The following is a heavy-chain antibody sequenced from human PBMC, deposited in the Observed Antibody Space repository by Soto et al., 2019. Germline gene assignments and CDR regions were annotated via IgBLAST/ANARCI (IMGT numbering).Heavy chain of an antibody. CDR2: YHSGGST. D-gene: IGHD1-1*01. CDR1: GVSLNTADTW. Sequence: QVQLQESGSGLVKPSQSLSLTCTVSGVSLNTADTWWSWIRQSPGKGLEFIGYYHSGGSTYYDASLRRRVIISADSSNSRFSLKLSSVTVADTAVYCCVRSRQMESGNDYGLDVWGQGTTVTVSS. J-gene: IGHJ6*02. V-gene: IGHV4-30-4*01. CDR3: VRSRQMESGNDYGLDV.